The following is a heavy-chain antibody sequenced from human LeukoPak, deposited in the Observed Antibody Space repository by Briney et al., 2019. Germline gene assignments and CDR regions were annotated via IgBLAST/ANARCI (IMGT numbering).Heavy chain of an antibody. V-gene: IGHV4-61*02. J-gene: IGHJ3*02. CDR2: IYTSGST. Sequence: SETLSLTCTVSGGSISSGSYYWSWIRQPAGKGLELIGRIYTSGSTNYNPSLKSRVTISVDTSKNQFSLKLSSVTAAGTAVYYCARDFTYYYDRSAGDAFDIWGQGTMVTVSS. CDR3: ARDFTYYYDRSAGDAFDI. CDR1: GGSISSGSYY. D-gene: IGHD3-22*01.